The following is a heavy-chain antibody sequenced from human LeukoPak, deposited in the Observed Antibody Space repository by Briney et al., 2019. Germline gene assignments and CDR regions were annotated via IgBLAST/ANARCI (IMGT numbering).Heavy chain of an antibody. J-gene: IGHJ4*02. CDR2: IYTGGGR. CDR1: GFTFSSYN. CDR3: ARGIDY. V-gene: IGHV3-53*01. Sequence: GGSLRLSCAASGFTFSSYNMNWVRQARGKEVEGVSVIYTGGGRYYKDHVRGGFTISRETSKNKVFLQMNSLRVEDTAVYYCARGIDYWGRGTLVTVSS.